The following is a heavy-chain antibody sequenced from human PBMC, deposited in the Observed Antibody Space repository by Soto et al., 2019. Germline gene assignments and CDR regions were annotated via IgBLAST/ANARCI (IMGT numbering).Heavy chain of an antibody. V-gene: IGHV4-4*02. D-gene: IGHD2-15*01. CDR1: GGSISSGGYS. J-gene: IGHJ6*02. Sequence: SETLSLTCAFSGGSISSGGYSWSWVRQPPGKGLEWIGEIYHSGSTNYNPSLKSRVTISVDKSKNQFSLKLSSVTAADTAVYYCARDPGAKLLPRYGMDVWGQGTTVTVSS. CDR3: ARDPGAKLLPRYGMDV. CDR2: IYHSGST.